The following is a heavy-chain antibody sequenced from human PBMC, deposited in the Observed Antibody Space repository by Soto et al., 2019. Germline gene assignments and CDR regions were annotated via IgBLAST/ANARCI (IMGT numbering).Heavy chain of an antibody. V-gene: IGHV1-3*01. CDR3: ARASNWERPFDY. CDR2: INAGNGDT. Sequence: QVQLVQSGAEVKKPGASVKVSCKASDDTFSNCYIHWVRQAPGQGLEWMGRINAGNGDTKYSQKFQGRVTMTRDTSASTAYMEVSSLRSEDTAVYDGARASNWERPFDYWGQGTLVTVSS. CDR1: DDTFSNCY. J-gene: IGHJ4*02. D-gene: IGHD7-27*01.